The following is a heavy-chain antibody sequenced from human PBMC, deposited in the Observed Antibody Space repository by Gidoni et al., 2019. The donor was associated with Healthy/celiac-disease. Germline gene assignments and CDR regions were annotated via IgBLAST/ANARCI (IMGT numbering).Heavy chain of an antibody. CDR3: ARLAWGYCSSTSCQSSPGYYYGMDV. CDR1: GGSTSSSSYY. CDR2: IYYSGGT. D-gene: IGHD2-2*01. J-gene: IGHJ6*02. V-gene: IGHV4-39*01. Sequence: QLQLQESGPGLVKPSETLSLTCTVSGGSTSSSSYYWGWIRQPPGKGLEWIGSIYYSGGTYYNPSLKSRVTISVDTSKNQFSLKLSSVTAADTAVYYCARLAWGYCSSTSCQSSPGYYYGMDVWGQGTTVTVSS.